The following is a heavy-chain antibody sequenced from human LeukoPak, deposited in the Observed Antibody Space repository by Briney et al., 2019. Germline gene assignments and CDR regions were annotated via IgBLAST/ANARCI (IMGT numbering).Heavy chain of an antibody. J-gene: IGHJ5*01. CDR2: ISYDGSNK. CDR3: ARGGYYDSSGYYPDS. V-gene: IGHV3-30*01. D-gene: IGHD3-22*01. CDR1: GFTFSSYA. Sequence: PGGSLRLSCAASGFTFSSYAMHWVRQAPGKGLEWMAVISYDGSNKYYADSVKGRFTISRDNSKNTLYLQMNSLRAEDTAVYYCARGGYYDSSGYYPDSWGQGTLVTVSS.